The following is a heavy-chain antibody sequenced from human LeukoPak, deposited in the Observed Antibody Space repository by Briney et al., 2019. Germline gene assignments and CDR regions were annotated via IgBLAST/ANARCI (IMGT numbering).Heavy chain of an antibody. CDR1: GGSISSSSYY. CDR2: ISYSGST. J-gene: IGHJ4*02. V-gene: IGHV4-61*05. D-gene: IGHD5-18*01. CDR3: AGRPRNTAMVTFTDY. Sequence: PSETLSLTCTVSGGSISSSSYYWGWIRQPPGKGLEWIGYISYSGSTDYNPSLKSRVTISLDTSKNQFSLKLSSVTAADTAVYYCAGRPRNTAMVTFTDYWGQGTLVTVSS.